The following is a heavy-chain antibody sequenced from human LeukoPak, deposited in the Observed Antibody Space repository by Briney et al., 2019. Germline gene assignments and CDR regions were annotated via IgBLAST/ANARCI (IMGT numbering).Heavy chain of an antibody. CDR2: ISAYNGNT. J-gene: IGHJ4*02. V-gene: IGHV1-18*01. Sequence: ASVKVSCKASGYTFTSYGIRWVRQAPGQGLEWMGWISAYNGNTNYAQKLQGRVTMTTDTSTSTAYMELRSLRSDDTAVYYCARGYYDSSGYSNFDYWGQGTLVTVSS. D-gene: IGHD3-22*01. CDR1: GYTFTSYG. CDR3: ARGYYDSSGYSNFDY.